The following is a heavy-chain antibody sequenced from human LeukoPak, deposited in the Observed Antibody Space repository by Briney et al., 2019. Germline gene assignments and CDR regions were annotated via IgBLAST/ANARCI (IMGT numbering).Heavy chain of an antibody. J-gene: IGHJ4*02. V-gene: IGHV3-9*01. CDR1: GFTFDDYA. D-gene: IGHD3-22*01. CDR3: AKDLYYYDSSGYYVY. CDR2: ISWNSDSI. Sequence: GRSLRLSCAASGFTFDDYAMHWVRQAPGKGLEWVSGISWNSDSIGYADSGKGRFTISRDNAKNSLYLQMNSLRAEDTALYYCAKDLYYYDSSGYYVYWGQGTLVTVSS.